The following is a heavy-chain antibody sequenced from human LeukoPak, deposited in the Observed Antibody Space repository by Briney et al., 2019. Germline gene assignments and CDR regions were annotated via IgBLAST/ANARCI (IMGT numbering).Heavy chain of an antibody. J-gene: IGHJ6*02. CDR2: IWYDGSNA. D-gene: IGHD2-2*01. CDR1: GFTFSSHG. CDR3: TRGVRPPHCSSTSCYAGYGMDV. V-gene: IGHV3-33*01. Sequence: GGSLRLSCAASGFTFSSHGMHWVRQAPGKGLEGVAVIWYDGSNAYYADSVKGRFTISRDNSNNSLYLQMNSLRAEDTAVYYCTRGVRPPHCSSTSCYAGYGMDVWGQGTTVTVSS.